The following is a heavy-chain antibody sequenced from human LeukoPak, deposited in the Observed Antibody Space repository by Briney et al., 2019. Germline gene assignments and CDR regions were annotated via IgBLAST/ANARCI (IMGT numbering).Heavy chain of an antibody. Sequence: PGESLKISCKGSGYSFTSYWIGWVRRMPGKGLEWMGIIYPGDSDTRYSPSFQGQVTTSADKSISTAYLQWSSLKASDTAMYYCARHAMKVVVVPAAIDYWRQGTLVTVSS. J-gene: IGHJ4*02. CDR1: GYSFTSYW. CDR3: ARHAMKVVVVPAAIDY. D-gene: IGHD2-2*01. CDR2: IYPGDSDT. V-gene: IGHV5-51*01.